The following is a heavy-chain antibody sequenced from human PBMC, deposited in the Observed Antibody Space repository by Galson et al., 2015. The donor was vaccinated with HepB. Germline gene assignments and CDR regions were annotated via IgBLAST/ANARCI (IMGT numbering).Heavy chain of an antibody. D-gene: IGHD6-6*01. J-gene: IGHJ5*02. CDR2: IIPIFGTA. V-gene: IGHV1-69*06. CDR1: GGTFSSYA. Sequence: SVKVSCKASGGTFSSYAISWVRQAPGQGLEWMGGIIPIFGTANYAQKFQGRVTITADKSTSTAYMELSSLRSEDTAVYYCARDRNSSSSEWFDPWGQGTLVTVSS. CDR3: ARDRNSSSSEWFDP.